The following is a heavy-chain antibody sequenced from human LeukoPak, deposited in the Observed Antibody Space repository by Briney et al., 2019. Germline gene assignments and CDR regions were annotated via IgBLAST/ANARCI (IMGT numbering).Heavy chain of an antibody. CDR2: IYNSGST. J-gene: IGHJ4*02. CDR3: ARGYCTNGVCSSDYFDY. V-gene: IGHV4-31*03. CDR1: GGXISSGGYY. D-gene: IGHD2-8*01. Sequence: SQTLSLTCTVSGGXISSGGYYWNWIRQHPGKGLEWIGYIYNSGSTYYNPSLKSRSTISVDTSKNQFSLKLSSVTAADTAVYYCARGYCTNGVCSSDYFDYWGQGTLVTVSS.